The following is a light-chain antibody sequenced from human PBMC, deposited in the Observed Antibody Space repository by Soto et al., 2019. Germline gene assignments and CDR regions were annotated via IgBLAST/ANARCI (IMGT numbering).Light chain of an antibody. V-gene: IGKV1-39*01. CDR3: QQSYTTLFT. Sequence: DIQMTQSPSSLSASVGDRVTITCRASQSISNYLNWYQQKPGKAPKLLIYAASSLQGGVPSRFSGSGSGTDFTLTISSLQPEDFATYSCQQSYTTLFTFGPGTNVDI. CDR1: QSISNY. CDR2: AAS. J-gene: IGKJ3*01.